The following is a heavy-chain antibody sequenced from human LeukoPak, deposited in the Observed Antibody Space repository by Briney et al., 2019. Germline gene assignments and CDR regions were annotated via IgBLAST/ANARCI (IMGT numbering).Heavy chain of an antibody. Sequence: SETLSLTCTVSGGSISSYYWSWIRQPPGKGLEWIGYIYCSGSTNYNPSLKSRVTISVDTSKNQFSLKLSSVTAADTAVYSCARVKDDSSGYSHDAFDIWGQGTMVTVSS. CDR3: ARVKDDSSGYSHDAFDI. J-gene: IGHJ3*02. CDR2: IYCSGST. D-gene: IGHD3-22*01. CDR1: GGSISSYY. V-gene: IGHV4-59*01.